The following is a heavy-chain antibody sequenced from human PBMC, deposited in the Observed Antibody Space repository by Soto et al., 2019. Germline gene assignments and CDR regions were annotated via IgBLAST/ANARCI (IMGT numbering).Heavy chain of an antibody. V-gene: IGHV4-59*01. CDR3: AGSIFGVVIEYDY. J-gene: IGHJ4*02. D-gene: IGHD3-3*01. CDR2: IYYSGST. CDR1: GDSISSYY. Sequence: SETLSLTCSVSGDSISSYYWSWIRQPPGKGLEWIGYIYYSGSTNYNPSLKSRVTISVDTSKNQFSLKLSSVTAADTAVYYCAGSIFGVVIEYDYWGQGTLVTVSS.